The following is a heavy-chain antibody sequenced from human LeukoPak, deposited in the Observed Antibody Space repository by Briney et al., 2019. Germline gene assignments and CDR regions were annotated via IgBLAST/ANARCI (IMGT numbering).Heavy chain of an antibody. CDR2: ISGSGGST. CDR3: ARGAAYSSGWYHSLFDY. Sequence: PGGSLRLSCAASGFTFSSYAMSWVRQAPGKGLEWVSAISGSGGSTYYADSVKGRFTISRDNSKNTLYLQMNSLRAEDTAVYYCARGAAYSSGWYHSLFDYWGQGTLVTVSS. V-gene: IGHV3-23*01. CDR1: GFTFSSYA. J-gene: IGHJ4*02. D-gene: IGHD6-19*01.